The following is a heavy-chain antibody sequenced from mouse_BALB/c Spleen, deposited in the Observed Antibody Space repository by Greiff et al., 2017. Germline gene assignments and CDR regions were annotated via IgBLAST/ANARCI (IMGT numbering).Heavy chain of an antibody. D-gene: IGHD3-2*02. CDR3: ARSGLSYYPDY. J-gene: IGHJ2*01. CDR2: INPSNGRT. V-gene: IGHV1S81*02. CDR1: GYTFTSYW. Sequence: QVQLQQSGAELVKPGASVKLSCKASGYTFTSYWMHWVKQRPGQGLEWIGEINPSNGRTNYNEKFKSKATLTVDKSSSTAYMQLSSLTSEDSAVYYCARSGLSYYPDYWGQGTTLTVSS.